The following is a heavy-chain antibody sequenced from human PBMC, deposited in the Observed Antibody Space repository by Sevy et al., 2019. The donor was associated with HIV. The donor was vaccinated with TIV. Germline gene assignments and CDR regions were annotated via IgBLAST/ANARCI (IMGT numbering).Heavy chain of an antibody. Sequence: SQTLSLTCTISGDSVSSSSVAWNWIRQSPSRGLEWLGRTYYRSKWSNDYALSVKNRIIISPDTSKNQLSLQLNSVTPEDTAVYYCARAITIFGLTIMLDPWGLGTLVTVSS. CDR3: ARAITIFGLTIMLDP. CDR1: GDSVSSSSVA. V-gene: IGHV6-1*01. D-gene: IGHD3-3*01. CDR2: TYYRSKWSN. J-gene: IGHJ5*02.